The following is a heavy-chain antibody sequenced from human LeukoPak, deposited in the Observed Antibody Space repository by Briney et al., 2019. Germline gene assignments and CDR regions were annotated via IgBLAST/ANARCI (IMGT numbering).Heavy chain of an antibody. CDR1: GGSFSGYY. D-gene: IGHD6-13*01. CDR2: INHSGST. V-gene: IGHV4-34*01. Sequence: PSETLSLTCAVYGGSFSGYYWSWIRQPPGKGLEWIGGINHSGSTNYNPSLKSRVTISVDTSKNQYSLKLSSVTAADTAVYYCARGRARIAAAGTRPSGYFQHWGQGTLVTVSS. J-gene: IGHJ1*01. CDR3: ARGRARIAAAGTRPSGYFQH.